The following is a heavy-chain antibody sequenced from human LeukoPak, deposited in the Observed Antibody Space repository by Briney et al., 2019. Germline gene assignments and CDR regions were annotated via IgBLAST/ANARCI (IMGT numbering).Heavy chain of an antibody. CDR2: IYPGDSDT. D-gene: IGHD3-22*01. CDR1: GYSFTSYW. Sequence: GESLKISCKGSGYSFTSYWIGWVRQMPGRGLEWMGIIYPGDSDTRYRPSFQGQVTISADKSISTAYLQWSSLKASDTAMYYCARHRNYDSSGYFGSAIDYWGQGTLVTVSS. V-gene: IGHV5-51*01. J-gene: IGHJ4*02. CDR3: ARHRNYDSSGYFGSAIDY.